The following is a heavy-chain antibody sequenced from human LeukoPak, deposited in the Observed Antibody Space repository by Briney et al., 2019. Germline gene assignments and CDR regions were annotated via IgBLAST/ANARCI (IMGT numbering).Heavy chain of an antibody. CDR3: ARGEFVLGSYYPFDY. V-gene: IGHV4-39*01. CDR1: GGSIRSSYYY. J-gene: IGHJ4*02. D-gene: IGHD1-26*01. CDR2: IYDSGST. Sequence: PSETLSLTCTVSGGSIRSSYYYWGWIRQPPGKGLEWIGSIYDSGSTYYNPSLKSRVTISVDTSKNQFSLKLNSVTAADTAVYYCARGEFVLGSYYPFDYWGQGTLVTVSS.